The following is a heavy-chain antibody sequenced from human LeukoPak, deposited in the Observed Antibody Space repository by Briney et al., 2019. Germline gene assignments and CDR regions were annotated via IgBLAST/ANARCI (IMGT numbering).Heavy chain of an antibody. D-gene: IGHD1-26*01. CDR3: ARAAYSGSYHSDY. CDR1: GGSVNSGSYY. J-gene: IGHJ4*02. CDR2: IYYSGST. V-gene: IGHV4-61*01. Sequence: SETLSLTCTVSGGSVNSGSYYWNWIRQPPGKGLGWIGYIYYSGSTNYNPSLKSRVTISVDTSKNQFSLKLSSVTAADTAVYYCARAAYSGSYHSDYWGQGTLVTVSS.